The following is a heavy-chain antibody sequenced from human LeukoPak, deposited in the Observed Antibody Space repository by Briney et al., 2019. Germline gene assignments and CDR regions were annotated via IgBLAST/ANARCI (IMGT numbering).Heavy chain of an antibody. J-gene: IGHJ6*02. CDR1: GGSISSSNW. CDR2: IYHSGST. D-gene: IGHD4-17*01. V-gene: IGHV4-4*02. Sequence: PSETLSLTCAVSGGSISSSNWWSWVRQPPGKGLEWIGEIYHSGSTNYNPSLKSLVTISVDKSKNQFSLKLSSVTAADTAVYYCARRRWLPRGGKDGGYYYYGMDVWGQGTTVTVSS. CDR3: ARRRWLPRGGKDGGYYYYGMDV.